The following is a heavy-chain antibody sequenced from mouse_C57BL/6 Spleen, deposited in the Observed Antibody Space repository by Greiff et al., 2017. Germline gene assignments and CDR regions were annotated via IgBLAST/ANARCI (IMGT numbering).Heavy chain of an antibody. CDR3: ARGPLYGSSRYYFDY. V-gene: IGHV1-55*01. J-gene: IGHJ2*01. Sequence: QVQLQQPGAELVKPGASVKMSCKASGYTFTSYWITWVKQRPGQGLEWIGDIYPGSGSTNYNEKFKSKATLTVDTSSSTAYMRLSSLTSEDSAVYYCARGPLYGSSRYYFDYWGQGTTLTVSA. CDR1: GYTFTSYW. D-gene: IGHD1-1*01. CDR2: IYPGSGST.